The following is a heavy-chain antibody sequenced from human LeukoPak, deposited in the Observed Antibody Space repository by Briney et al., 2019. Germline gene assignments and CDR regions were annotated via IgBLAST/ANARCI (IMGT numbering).Heavy chain of an antibody. V-gene: IGHV4-61*05. Sequence: PSETLSLTCSASGGSISSSSYYWGWIRQPPGKGLEWIGYIYYSGSTKYNPSLKSRVTISVDTSKNQFSLKLSSVTAADTAVYYCARTPYSGSYNNWFDPWGQGTLVTVSS. CDR1: GGSISSSSYY. CDR2: IYYSGST. D-gene: IGHD1-26*01. J-gene: IGHJ5*02. CDR3: ARTPYSGSYNNWFDP.